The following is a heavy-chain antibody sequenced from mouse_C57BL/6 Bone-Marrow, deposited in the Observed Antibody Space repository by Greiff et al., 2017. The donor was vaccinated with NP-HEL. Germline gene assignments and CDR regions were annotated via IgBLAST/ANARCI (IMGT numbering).Heavy chain of an antibody. Sequence: QVQLKESGPELVKPGASVKLSCKASGYTFTSYDINWVKQRPGQGLEWIGWIYPRDGSTKYNEKFMGKATLTVDTSSSTAYMELHSLTSEDSAVYFCARYDGYYLYAMDYWGQGTSVTVSS. V-gene: IGHV1-85*01. J-gene: IGHJ4*01. CDR2: IYPRDGST. CDR1: GYTFTSYD. D-gene: IGHD2-3*01. CDR3: ARYDGYYLYAMDY.